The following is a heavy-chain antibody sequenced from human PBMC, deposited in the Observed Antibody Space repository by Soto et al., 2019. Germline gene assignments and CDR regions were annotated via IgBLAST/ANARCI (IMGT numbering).Heavy chain of an antibody. D-gene: IGHD1-1*01. J-gene: IGHJ4*02. CDR1: GYNFATYW. CDR2: IYPGDFDT. V-gene: IGHV5-51*01. CDR3: ERASWKFVDPYNFDY. Sequence: PGESLKISCTGSGYNFATYWIGWVRQMPGKGLEWMGIIYPGDFDTRYSPSFKGQVTISVDKSISTAYLQWSSLKASDTAVYYCERASWKFVDPYNFDYWGQGTQVTVSS.